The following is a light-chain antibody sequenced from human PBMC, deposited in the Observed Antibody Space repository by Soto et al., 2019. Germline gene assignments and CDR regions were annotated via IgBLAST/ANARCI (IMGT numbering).Light chain of an antibody. V-gene: IGKV3-15*01. J-gene: IGKJ1*01. CDR3: PQYGVLPRT. CDR1: QYIGSA. Sequence: VLTLSPAALSVAPEDRATLSCRASQYIGSAVAWYHQRSGQAPRLLIFDASVRVPTTPARFSGSVSGTEFTLTIISLESEDFGVYFCPQYGVLPRTFGEGTKVDIK. CDR2: DAS.